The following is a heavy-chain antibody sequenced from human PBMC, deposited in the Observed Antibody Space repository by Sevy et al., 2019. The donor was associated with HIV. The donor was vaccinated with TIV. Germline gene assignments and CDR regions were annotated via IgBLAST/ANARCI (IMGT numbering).Heavy chain of an antibody. Sequence: GGSLRLSCAASGFTFSNAWMSWVRQAPGKGLEWVGRIKSKTDGGTTDYAAPVKGRFTISRGDSKNTLYLQMNSLKTEDTAVYYCTTEVSSIAARPSLGMDVWGQGTTVTVSS. V-gene: IGHV3-15*01. J-gene: IGHJ6*02. CDR2: IKSKTDGGTT. D-gene: IGHD6-6*01. CDR3: TTEVSSIAARPSLGMDV. CDR1: GFTFSNAW.